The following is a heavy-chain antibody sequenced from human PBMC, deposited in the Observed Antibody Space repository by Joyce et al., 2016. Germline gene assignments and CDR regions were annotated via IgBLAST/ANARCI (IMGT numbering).Heavy chain of an antibody. CDR1: SGSVRSAGHY. CDR2: IFHTGST. J-gene: IGHJ4*02. CDR3: ARGSYSGYDFVFDY. D-gene: IGHD5-12*01. Sequence: QVQLQASGPGLVKPSQTLSLTCSVSSGSVRSAGHYWSWIRQHPGRGLEWIGYIFHTGSTYYNPSLKNRISRSVDTSKNLFALNLRSVTAADTAMYYCARGSYSGYDFVFDYWGQGTLVTVSS. V-gene: IGHV4-31*03.